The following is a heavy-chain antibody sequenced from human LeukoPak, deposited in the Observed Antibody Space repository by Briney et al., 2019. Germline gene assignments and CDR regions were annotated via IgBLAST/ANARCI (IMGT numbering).Heavy chain of an antibody. CDR3: VSFYETY. CDR2: INSDGSWT. D-gene: IGHD2/OR15-2a*01. J-gene: IGHJ4*02. Sequence: GGSLRLSCAASGFTFSSYGMHWVRQVPGKGLVWVSHINSDGSWTSYADSVKGRFTISKDNAKNTVYLQMNSLRAEDTAVYYCVSFYETYWGRGTLVTVSS. CDR1: GFTFSSYG. V-gene: IGHV3-74*01.